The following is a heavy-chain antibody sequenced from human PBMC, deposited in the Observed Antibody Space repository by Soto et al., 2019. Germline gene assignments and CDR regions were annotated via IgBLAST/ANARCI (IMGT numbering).Heavy chain of an antibody. D-gene: IGHD4-17*01. CDR2: IYYSGST. CDR3: ARRYGASFDY. CDR1: GDSISSGDYY. Sequence: SETLSLTCTVSGDSISSGDYYWSWIRQPPGKGLEWIGLIYYSGSTHYNPSLKSRLIISVNTSKNQFSLKLTSATAADTAVYYGARRYGASFDYWGQGTLVTVSS. V-gene: IGHV4-30-4*01. J-gene: IGHJ4*02.